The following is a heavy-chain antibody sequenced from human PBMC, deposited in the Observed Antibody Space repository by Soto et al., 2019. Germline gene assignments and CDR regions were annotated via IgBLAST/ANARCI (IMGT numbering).Heavy chain of an antibody. V-gene: IGHV4-30-4*02. CDR2: IHNSGTS. J-gene: IGHJ4*02. D-gene: IGHD6-6*01. Sequence: SDTLSLTCTVSGGSIKSRYYHWSCTRQSPAKGLEWIGYIHNSGTSFYNPSLRGRVTVTLDTSRSQFSLTLASVTAADTAVYYCVREERIAAPQLDYCGQGIPVTVSS. CDR3: VREERIAAPQLDY. CDR1: GGSIKSRYYH.